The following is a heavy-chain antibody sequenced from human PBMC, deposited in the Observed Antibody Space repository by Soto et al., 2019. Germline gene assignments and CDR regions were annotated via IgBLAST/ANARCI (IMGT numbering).Heavy chain of an antibody. J-gene: IGHJ4*02. CDR3: AKEGGRGGASFHD. Sequence: EVQLLESGGGLVQPGGSLRLSCAASGFTFSSYAVSWVRQAPGKGLEWVSAISGSGGNTYYADSVKGRFTISRDNSKNTLYLRMNSLKAEDTAVYYCAKEGGRGGASFHDWGQGTLVTVSS. CDR1: GFTFSSYA. D-gene: IGHD3-16*01. V-gene: IGHV3-23*01. CDR2: ISGSGGNT.